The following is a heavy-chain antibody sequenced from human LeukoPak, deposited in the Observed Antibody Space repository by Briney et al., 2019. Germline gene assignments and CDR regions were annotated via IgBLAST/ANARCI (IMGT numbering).Heavy chain of an antibody. CDR1: GGSFSGYY. CDR3: ARHKLWPKNKYFDY. D-gene: IGHD5-18*01. CDR2: INHSGST. J-gene: IGHJ4*02. Sequence: RPSETLSLTCAVYGGSFSGYYWSWIRQPPGKGLEWIGEINHSGSTNYNPSLKSRVTISVDTSKNQFSLKLSSVTAADTAVYYCARHKLWPKNKYFDYWGQGTLVTVSS. V-gene: IGHV4-34*01.